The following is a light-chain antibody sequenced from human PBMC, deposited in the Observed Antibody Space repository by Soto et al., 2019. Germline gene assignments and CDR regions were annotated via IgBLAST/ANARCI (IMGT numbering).Light chain of an antibody. Sequence: EIVLTQSPATLSLSPGERATFSCRASQSISTYLAWYQQKPGQAPRLLLSDASNRATGIPARFSGSGSGTDFTLTISSLEPEDFAVYYCQQHSNWLLTFGPGTKVEIK. J-gene: IGKJ3*01. CDR1: QSISTY. CDR2: DAS. CDR3: QQHSNWLLT. V-gene: IGKV3-11*01.